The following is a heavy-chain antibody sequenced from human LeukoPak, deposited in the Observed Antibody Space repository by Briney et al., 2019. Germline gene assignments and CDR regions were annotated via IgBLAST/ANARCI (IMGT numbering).Heavy chain of an antibody. Sequence: GGSLRLSCAASGFTFSSYSMNWARQAPGKGLEWVSSISSSSSYIYYADSVKGRFTISRDNAKNSLYLKMNSLRAEDTAVYYCARDEYTVDSSGYSAGGNYWGQRTLVTVSS. CDR1: GFTFSSYS. CDR2: ISSSSSYI. D-gene: IGHD3-22*01. J-gene: IGHJ4*02. V-gene: IGHV3-21*01. CDR3: ARDEYTVDSSGYSAGGNY.